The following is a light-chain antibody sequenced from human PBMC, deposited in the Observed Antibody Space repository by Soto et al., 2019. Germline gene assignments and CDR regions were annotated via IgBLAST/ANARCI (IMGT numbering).Light chain of an antibody. J-gene: IGKJ4*01. CDR1: QSIVGY. Sequence: DIQMTQSPSSLSASVGDRVIITCRASQSIVGYLNWYQQKPGKAHNLLIFAASNLQSGVPSRFSGSGSGNDFALTISSLQPEDFATYFCQQSYSTPLTFGGGTKVEIK. V-gene: IGKV1-39*01. CDR2: AAS. CDR3: QQSYSTPLT.